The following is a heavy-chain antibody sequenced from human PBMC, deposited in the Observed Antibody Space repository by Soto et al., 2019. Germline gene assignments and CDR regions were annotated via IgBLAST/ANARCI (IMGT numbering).Heavy chain of an antibody. J-gene: IGHJ4*02. Sequence: QVQLQESGPGLVKPSGTLSLTCAVSGGSISTSNWWSWDRQPPGKRLEWIGEVYRTGSTNYNPSLENRLTISVDKSKNQFSLKLTSVTAADTAVYYCARARATIAAAAIFDCWGQGTLVTVSS. D-gene: IGHD6-13*01. CDR2: VYRTGST. V-gene: IGHV4-4*02. CDR1: GGSISTSNW. CDR3: ARARATIAAAAIFDC.